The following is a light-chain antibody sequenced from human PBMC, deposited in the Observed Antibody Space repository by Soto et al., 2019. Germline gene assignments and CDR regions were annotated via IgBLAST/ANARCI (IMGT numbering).Light chain of an antibody. J-gene: IGKJ1*01. CDR2: AAS. V-gene: IGKV3-20*01. CDR3: QQYGSSPRT. Sequence: EIVLTQSPGTLSLSPGERATLSCRASQSVSSTYLAWYQQKPGQAPRLLIYAASSRATGIPDRFSGSGSGTDFTLTINRLEPEDFAVYYCQQYGSSPRTFGQVTKVEVK. CDR1: QSVSSTY.